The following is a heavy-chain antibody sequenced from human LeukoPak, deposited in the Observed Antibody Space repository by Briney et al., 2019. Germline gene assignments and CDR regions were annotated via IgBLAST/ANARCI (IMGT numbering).Heavy chain of an antibody. CDR2: INPNSGGT. CDR3: ARDPRSVGSGSYSGMDV. D-gene: IGHD3-10*01. Sequence: GASVKVSCKASGYTFIGYYIYWVRQAPGQGLEWLGWINPNSGGTNYAQKFQGRVTMTRDTSISTAYMELSRLRSDDTAAYYCARDPRSVGSGSYSGMDVWGQGTTVTVSS. J-gene: IGHJ6*02. CDR1: GYTFIGYY. V-gene: IGHV1-2*02.